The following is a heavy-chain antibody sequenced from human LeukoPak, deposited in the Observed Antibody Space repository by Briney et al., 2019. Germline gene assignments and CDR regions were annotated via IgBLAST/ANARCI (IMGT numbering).Heavy chain of an antibody. Sequence: SETLSLTCTVSGGSISSYYWSWIRQPPGKGLEWIGYIYYSGSTYYNPSLKSRVTISVDRSKNQFSLKLSSVTAADTAVYYCATTNVAFDIWGQGTMVTVSS. CDR2: IYYSGST. V-gene: IGHV4-59*12. J-gene: IGHJ3*02. D-gene: IGHD2-8*01. CDR3: ATTNVAFDI. CDR1: GGSISSYY.